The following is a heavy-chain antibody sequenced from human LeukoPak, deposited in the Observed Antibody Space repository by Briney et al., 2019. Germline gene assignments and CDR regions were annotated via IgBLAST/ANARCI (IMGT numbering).Heavy chain of an antibody. CDR2: IIGSSSYI. V-gene: IGHV3-21*01. J-gene: IGHJ4*02. Sequence: GSLRLSCAASGFTFSTYNMNWVRQAPGKGLEWVSSIIGSSSYIYYAESAKGRFTISRDNAKNSLYLQMNSLRAEDTAVYYCARDLEEYCSGGSCSLFDYWGQGTLVTVSS. D-gene: IGHD2-15*01. CDR3: ARDLEEYCSGGSCSLFDY. CDR1: GFTFSTYN.